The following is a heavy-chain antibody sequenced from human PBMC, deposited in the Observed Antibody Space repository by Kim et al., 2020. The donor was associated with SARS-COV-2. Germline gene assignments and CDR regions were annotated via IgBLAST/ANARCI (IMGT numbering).Heavy chain of an antibody. CDR3: ARDKGERYSDY. Sequence: GGSLRLSCAASGLPFSASGMHWVRQAPGKGLEWVAMIWSDGSKEYYADSVNGRFTISRDNSKNTVYLQMNSLRAEDTAVYYCARDKGERYSDYLGQGTLVIVS. J-gene: IGHJ4*02. D-gene: IGHD3-16*01. CDR2: IWSDGSKE. CDR1: GLPFSASG. V-gene: IGHV3-33*01.